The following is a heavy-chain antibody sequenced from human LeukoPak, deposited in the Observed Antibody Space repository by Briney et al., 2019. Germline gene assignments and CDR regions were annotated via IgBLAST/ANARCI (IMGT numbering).Heavy chain of an antibody. Sequence: WVKVSCKASGGTFSRYAISWVRPAPGQGLEWMGRIIPIFGTANYAQKFQGRVTITTDESTSTAYMELSSLRAEDTAVYYYARDVEEYSYGYLDYWGQGTLVTVSS. CDR1: GGTFSRYA. J-gene: IGHJ4*02. CDR2: IIPIFGTA. D-gene: IGHD5-18*01. V-gene: IGHV1-69*05. CDR3: ARDVEEYSYGYLDY.